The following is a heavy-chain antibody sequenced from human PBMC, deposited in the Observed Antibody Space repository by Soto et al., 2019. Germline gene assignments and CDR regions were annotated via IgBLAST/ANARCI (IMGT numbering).Heavy chain of an antibody. CDR3: AIGRHTGGEGYFDF. J-gene: IGHJ4*02. CDR1: GYNFRTFW. CDR2: IYPDDSET. V-gene: IGHV5-51*01. Sequence: GESLKISCSTSGYNFRTFWLGWLRQMPGKGLEWMGFIYPDDSETKYSPSFEGQVTMSSDSYRSIAYLQWSSLQASDTAIYYCAIGRHTGGEGYFDFWGQGTLVTVSS. D-gene: IGHD2-8*02.